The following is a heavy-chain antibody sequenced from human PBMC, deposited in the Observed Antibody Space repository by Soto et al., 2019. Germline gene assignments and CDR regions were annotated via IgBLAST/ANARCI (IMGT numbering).Heavy chain of an antibody. J-gene: IGHJ5*02. D-gene: IGHD5-18*01. CDR3: ASNADTSMVDRWFDP. Sequence: EVQLVESGGGLAQPGGSLRLSCGASGFTFSIYSMNWVRQAPGQGLEWVSYINSNGGIKNYADSVKGRFTISRDNAKNSLYLQMNSLRDEDTAVYYCASNADTSMVDRWFDPGGQGTLVTVSS. CDR2: INSNGGIK. V-gene: IGHV3-48*02. CDR1: GFTFSIYS.